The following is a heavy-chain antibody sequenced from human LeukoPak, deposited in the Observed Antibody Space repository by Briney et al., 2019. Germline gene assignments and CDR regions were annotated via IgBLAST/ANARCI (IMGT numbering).Heavy chain of an antibody. CDR3: AKGHIAVAGTRGYFDY. CDR2: ISGSGGST. D-gene: IGHD6-19*01. V-gene: IGHV3-23*01. Sequence: GGSLRLSCAASGFTFSSYAMSWVCQAPGKGLEWVSAISGSGGSTYYADSVKGRFTISRDNSKNTLYLQMNSLRAEDTAVYYCAKGHIAVAGTRGYFDYWGQGTLVTVSS. CDR1: GFTFSSYA. J-gene: IGHJ4*02.